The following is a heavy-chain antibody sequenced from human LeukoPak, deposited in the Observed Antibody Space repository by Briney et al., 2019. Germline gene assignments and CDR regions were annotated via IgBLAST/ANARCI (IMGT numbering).Heavy chain of an antibody. D-gene: IGHD3-10*01. J-gene: IGHJ6*02. CDR3: ASYPMVRGVIVSYYYGMDV. Sequence: GGSLRLSCAASGFTFSSYAMSWVRQAPGKGLEWVSAISGSGGSTYYADSVKGRFTISRDNSKNTLYLQMNSLGAEDTAVYYCASYPMVRGVIVSYYYGMDVWGQGTTVTVSS. CDR1: GFTFSSYA. V-gene: IGHV3-23*01. CDR2: ISGSGGST.